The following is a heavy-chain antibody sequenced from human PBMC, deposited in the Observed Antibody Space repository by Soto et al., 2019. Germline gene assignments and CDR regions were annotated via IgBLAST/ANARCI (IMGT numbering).Heavy chain of an antibody. Sequence: GSLRVSCAAAGCTISSNYMSWVSQAPGKGLEWVSVIYSGGSTYYADSVKGRFIISRDDSKNTLFLQMNSLRAEDTAVYYCATAKLLLPWLFDYWGQGTLVTVSS. CDR2: IYSGGST. CDR1: GCTISSNY. J-gene: IGHJ4*02. CDR3: ATAKLLLPWLFDY. V-gene: IGHV3-66*01. D-gene: IGHD2-15*01.